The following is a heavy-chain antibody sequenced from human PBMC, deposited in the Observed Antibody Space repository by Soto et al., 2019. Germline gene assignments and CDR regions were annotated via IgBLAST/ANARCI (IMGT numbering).Heavy chain of an antibody. V-gene: IGHV3-23*01. J-gene: IGHJ5*02. Sequence: SGGSLRLSCAASGFTFSSYTMSWVRQAPGKGLEWVSAVSGSGGSTYYADSVKGRFTISRDNSKNTLYLQMNSLRAEDTAVYYCAKDSNGYDSPHFDPWGQGALVTVSS. CDR3: AKDSNGYDSPHFDP. CDR1: GFTFSSYT. CDR2: VSGSGGST. D-gene: IGHD5-12*01.